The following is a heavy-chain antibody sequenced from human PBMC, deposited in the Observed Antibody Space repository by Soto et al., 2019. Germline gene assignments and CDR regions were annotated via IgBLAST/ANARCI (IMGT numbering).Heavy chain of an antibody. CDR3: ARTRSAWSDFHYYSLDV. CDR2: ISYDSTKT. D-gene: IGHD1-26*01. J-gene: IGHJ6*02. Sequence: QVQLVDSGGGVVQPGRSLRLACAASGFTFNSYGMHWVRQRPGNRLEWGAFISYDSTKTYYADSVKGRFTISRDNSNSALYVQMNSLTGEDTAVYYCARTRSAWSDFHYYSLDVWGQGTTVTVSS. V-gene: IGHV3-30*03. CDR1: GFTFNSYG.